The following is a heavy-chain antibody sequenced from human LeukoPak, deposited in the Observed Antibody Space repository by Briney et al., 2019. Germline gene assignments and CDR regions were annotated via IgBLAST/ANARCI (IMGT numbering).Heavy chain of an antibody. CDR2: IHSSGST. D-gene: IGHD5-18*01. J-gene: IGHJ4*02. CDR3: ARDVLYSYGYSYFDY. Sequence: SETLSLTCTVSGGSISSYHWSWIRQPAGKGLEWIGRIHSSGSTNHNPSLKSRVTMSLDTSKNQFSLKLSSVTAADTAVYYCARDVLYSYGYSYFDYWGQGILVTVSS. CDR1: GGSISSYH. V-gene: IGHV4-4*07.